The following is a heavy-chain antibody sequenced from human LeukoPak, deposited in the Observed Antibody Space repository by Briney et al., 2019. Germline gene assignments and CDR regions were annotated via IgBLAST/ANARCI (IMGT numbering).Heavy chain of an antibody. CDR1: GYSISSSSYY. Sequence: SETLSLTCTVSGYSISSSSYYWCWIHQPPGKGLELGGSIYYSGSTYYNPSLKSRVTISVDTSKNQFSLKLSSVTAADTDVYSCARLWSRGRGDWFDPWGQGTLVTVSS. CDR2: IYYSGST. CDR3: ARLWSRGRGDWFDP. J-gene: IGHJ5*02. D-gene: IGHD3-10*01. V-gene: IGHV4-39*07.